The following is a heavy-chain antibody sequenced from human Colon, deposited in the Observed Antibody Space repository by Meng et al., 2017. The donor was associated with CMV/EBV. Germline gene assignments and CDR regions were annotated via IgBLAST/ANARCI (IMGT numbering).Heavy chain of an antibody. Sequence: SETLSLTCTVSGGSISSYYWSWIRQPPGKGLEWIGYIYYSVTTNYNPSLKSRVTISIDMSKNQFFLKLNSVTAADTAVYYCSRESPRNWFDPWGQGTLVTVSS. CDR3: SRESPRNWFDP. CDR2: IYYSVTT. CDR1: GGSISSYY. J-gene: IGHJ5*02. V-gene: IGHV4-59*01.